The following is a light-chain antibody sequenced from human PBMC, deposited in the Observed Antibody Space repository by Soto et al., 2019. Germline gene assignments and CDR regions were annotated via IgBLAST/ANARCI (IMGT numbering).Light chain of an antibody. CDR1: QSVSSY. CDR2: DAS. Sequence: EIVLTQSPATLSLSPGERATLSCRPSQSVSSYLAWYQQKPGQAPRLLIYDASNRATGIPARFSGSGSGTDFTLTISSLEPEDFAVYYCQQRSNWPPITFGQGTRLEL. V-gene: IGKV3-11*01. J-gene: IGKJ5*01. CDR3: QQRSNWPPIT.